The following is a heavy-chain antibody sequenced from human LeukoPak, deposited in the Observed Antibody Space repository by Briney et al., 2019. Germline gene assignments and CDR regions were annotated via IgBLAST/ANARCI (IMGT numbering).Heavy chain of an antibody. D-gene: IGHD2-8*01. V-gene: IGHV1-2*02. Sequence: ASVKVSCKASGYTFTGYYMHWVRQAPGQGLEWMGWINPNSGGTNYAQKFQGRVTMTRDTSTSTVYMDLRSLRSEDTAVYFCARDMLAVPSNWFDPWGQGTLVTVSS. CDR3: ARDMLAVPSNWFDP. CDR2: INPNSGGT. J-gene: IGHJ5*02. CDR1: GYTFTGYY.